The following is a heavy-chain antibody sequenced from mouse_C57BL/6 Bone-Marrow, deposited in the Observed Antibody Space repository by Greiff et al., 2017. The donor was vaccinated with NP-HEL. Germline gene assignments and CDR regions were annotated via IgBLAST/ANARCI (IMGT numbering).Heavy chain of an antibody. CDR3: ALTTVGGYFDV. CDR1: GYTFTDYY. CDR2: INPNNGGT. V-gene: IGHV1-26*01. J-gene: IGHJ1*03. Sequence: VQLQQSGPELVKPGASVKISCKASGYTFTDYYMNWVKQSHGKSLEWIGDINPNNGGTSYNQKFKGKATLTVDKSSSTAYMELRSLTSEDSAVYYCALTTVGGYFDVWGTGTTVTVSS. D-gene: IGHD1-1*01.